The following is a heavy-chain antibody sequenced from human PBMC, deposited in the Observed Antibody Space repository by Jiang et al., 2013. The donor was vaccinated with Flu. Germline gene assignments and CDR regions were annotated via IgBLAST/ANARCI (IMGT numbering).Heavy chain of an antibody. CDR3: ARKTFWSGYYGVVGDYYYYYGMDV. Sequence: GSGLVKPSETLSLTCTVSGGSISSSSYYWGWIRQPPGKGLEWIGSIYYSGSTYYNPSLKSRVTISVDTSKNQFSLKLSSVTAADTAVYYCARKTFWSGYYGVVGDYYYYYGMDVWGQGTTVTVSS. V-gene: IGHV4-39*07. CDR2: IYYSGST. D-gene: IGHD3-3*01. CDR1: GGSISSSSYY. J-gene: IGHJ6*02.